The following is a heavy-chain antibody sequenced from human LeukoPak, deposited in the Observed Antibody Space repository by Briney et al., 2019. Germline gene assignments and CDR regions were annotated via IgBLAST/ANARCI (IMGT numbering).Heavy chain of an antibody. CDR1: GDSLSGFY. Sequence: SETLSLTCSVSGDSLSGFYWNWIRQPPGKKLEWIGNIHYSGSSNYNPSLKSRVTMSIDTSRNQFFLKLSSVTAADTAVYYCALAPNSNWFDFWGQGVLVTVSS. D-gene: IGHD2-8*01. J-gene: IGHJ5*01. CDR2: IHYSGSS. CDR3: ALAPNSNWFDF. V-gene: IGHV4-59*08.